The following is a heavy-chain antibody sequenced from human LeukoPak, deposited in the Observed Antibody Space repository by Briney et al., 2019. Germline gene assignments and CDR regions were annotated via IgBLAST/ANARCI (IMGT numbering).Heavy chain of an antibody. CDR3: ARSAVGTSCCTAVDY. Sequence: GGSLRLSCAASGFTFSTYTMTWVRQAPGKGLEWVSGISTSGDRTYYADSVKGRFTISRDNSKNTLYLQMNSLRAEDTAEYYCARSAVGTSCCTAVDYWGQGTLVTVSS. CDR2: ISTSGDRT. V-gene: IGHV3-23*01. J-gene: IGHJ4*02. CDR1: GFTFSTYT. D-gene: IGHD1-26*01.